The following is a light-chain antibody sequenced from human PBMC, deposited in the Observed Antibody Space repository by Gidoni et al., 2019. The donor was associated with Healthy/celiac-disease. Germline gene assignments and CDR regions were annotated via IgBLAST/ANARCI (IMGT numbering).Light chain of an antibody. Sequence: DIQMTKSPSSLSASVGDRVTITCRASQSISSYVNWYQQKPGQAPKLLIYAASSLQSGVPSRFSGSGSGTDFTLTISSLQPEDFATYYCQQSYSTPWTFGQGTKVEIK. CDR1: QSISSY. V-gene: IGKV1-39*01. CDR2: AAS. CDR3: QQSYSTPWT. J-gene: IGKJ1*01.